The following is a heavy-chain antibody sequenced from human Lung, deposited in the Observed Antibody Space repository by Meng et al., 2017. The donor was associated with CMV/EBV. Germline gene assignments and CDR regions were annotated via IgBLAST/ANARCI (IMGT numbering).Heavy chain of an antibody. CDR1: GLSVSSNY. J-gene: IGHJ4*02. CDR3: ATFSRGNNYGYFES. CDR2: IYSVGIT. Sequence: GESLKISCAASGLSVSSNYMSWVRQAPGKGLEWVSTIYSVGITYYADSVKGRFTISRDTSKNTLSLQMISLRVEDAAIYYCATFSRGNNYGYFESWAQGTXVTVAS. D-gene: IGHD5-18*01. V-gene: IGHV3-53*01.